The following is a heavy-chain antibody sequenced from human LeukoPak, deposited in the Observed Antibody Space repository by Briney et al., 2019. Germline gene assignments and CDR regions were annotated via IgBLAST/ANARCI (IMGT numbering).Heavy chain of an antibody. CDR2: ISYDGSNK. V-gene: IGHV3-30*01. J-gene: IGHJ6*03. Sequence: QPGGSLRLSCAASGFTFSSYAMHWVRQAPGKGLEWVAVISYDGSNKYYADSVKGRFTISRDNSKNTLYLQMNSLRAEDTAVYYCARDARSGYDFWSPGYMDVWGKGTTVTVSS. CDR3: ARDARSGYDFWSPGYMDV. CDR1: GFTFSSYA. D-gene: IGHD3-3*01.